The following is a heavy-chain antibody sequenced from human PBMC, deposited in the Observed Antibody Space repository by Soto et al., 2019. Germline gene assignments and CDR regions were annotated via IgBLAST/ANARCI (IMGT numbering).Heavy chain of an antibody. V-gene: IGHV4-59*01. CDR1: GGSIFSDD. CDR3: ARGYWFDP. CDR2: ISRGGSS. J-gene: IGHJ5*02. Sequence: SETLSLTCTVSGGSIFSDDWTWIRQPPGKGLEWIGYISRGGSSRYAPSLKGRVTFSTDTSKNQVSLKLTYVTVADTAVYYCARGYWFDPWGPGTLVTVS.